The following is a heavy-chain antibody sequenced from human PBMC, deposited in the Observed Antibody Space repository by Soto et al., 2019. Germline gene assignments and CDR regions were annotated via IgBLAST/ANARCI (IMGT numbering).Heavy chain of an antibody. V-gene: IGHV1-8*01. D-gene: IGHD3-16*01. CDR2: MNPSNGNT. CDR1: GYTFTGYD. CDR3: ARAKMILAHNDY. J-gene: IGHJ4*02. Sequence: ASVKVSCKASGYTFTGYDINWVRQATGQGPEGMGWMNPSNGNTGYAQKFQGRITMTRNTSISTAYMELTSLISEDTAVYYCARAKMILAHNDYWGQGTLVTVSS.